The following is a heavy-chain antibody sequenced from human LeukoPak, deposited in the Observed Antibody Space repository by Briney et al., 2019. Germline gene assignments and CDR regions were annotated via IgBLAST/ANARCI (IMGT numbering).Heavy chain of an antibody. CDR2: ISGSGGST. Sequence: SGGSLRLSCAASGFTFSSYAMSWVRQAPGKGLEWVSAISGSGGSTYYADSVKGRFTISRDNSKNTLYLQMNSLRAEDTAVYYCAKGGLYSSSWYPDYWGQGTLVTVSS. V-gene: IGHV3-23*01. J-gene: IGHJ4*02. D-gene: IGHD6-13*01. CDR3: AKGGLYSSSWYPDY. CDR1: GFTFSSYA.